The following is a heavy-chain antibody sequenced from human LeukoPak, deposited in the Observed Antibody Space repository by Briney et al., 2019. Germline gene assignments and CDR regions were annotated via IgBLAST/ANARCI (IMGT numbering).Heavy chain of an antibody. V-gene: IGHV3-23*01. CDR3: AKDFRGAAAGTGYYFDY. CDR1: GFTFSSYA. CDR2: ISGSGGST. J-gene: IGHJ4*02. Sequence: GGSLRLSCAASGFTFSSYAMSWVRQAPGKGLEWVSAISGSGGSTYYADSVKGRFTISRDNSKNTLYLQMNSLRAEDTAVYYCAKDFRGAAAGTGYYFDYWGQGTLVTVSS. D-gene: IGHD6-13*01.